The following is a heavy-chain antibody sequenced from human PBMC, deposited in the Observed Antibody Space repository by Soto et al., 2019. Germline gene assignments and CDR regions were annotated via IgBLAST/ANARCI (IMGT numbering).Heavy chain of an antibody. Sequence: ADTRSLTCTVSGGSFNSIPYYWTCLRQPPGKGLELIVNSWSPNYNPSLKSRVTISVDPSKNQFSLKLSSVTAADTAVYYCARYGDYRFLTWFDPWGQGTLVTVSS. CDR1: GGSFNSIPYY. V-gene: IGHV4-61*01. CDR2: NSWSP. D-gene: IGHD4-17*01. CDR3: ARYGDYRFLTWFDP. J-gene: IGHJ5*02.